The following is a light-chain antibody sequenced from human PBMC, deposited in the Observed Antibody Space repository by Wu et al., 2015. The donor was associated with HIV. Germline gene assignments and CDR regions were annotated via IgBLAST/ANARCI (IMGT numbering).Light chain of an antibody. CDR3: QQDSSYPLT. J-gene: IGKJ3*01. V-gene: IGKV1-9*01. CDR2: AAS. Sequence: DIQLTQSPSFLSASVGDRVAITCRASQDINNYLVWYQQKPGKAPKLLIYAASSLQIGVPSRFSGSGSGTEFTLTINSLQPDDFAIYYCQQDSSYPLTFGPGTKVDIK. CDR1: QDINNY.